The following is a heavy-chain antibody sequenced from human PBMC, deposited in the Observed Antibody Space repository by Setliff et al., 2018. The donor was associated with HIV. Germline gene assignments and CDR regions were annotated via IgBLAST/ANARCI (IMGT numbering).Heavy chain of an antibody. Sequence: SETLSLTCTVSGGSISSSNYYWGWIRQPPGKGLEYIGSMHYSGSTYYNPSLKSRVTISVDTSKNQFSLKLSSVTAADTAVYYCACGANYYGMDVWGQGTTVTVSS. D-gene: IGHD3-10*01. CDR3: ACGANYYGMDV. CDR1: GGSISSSNYY. CDR2: MHYSGST. V-gene: IGHV4-39*01. J-gene: IGHJ6*02.